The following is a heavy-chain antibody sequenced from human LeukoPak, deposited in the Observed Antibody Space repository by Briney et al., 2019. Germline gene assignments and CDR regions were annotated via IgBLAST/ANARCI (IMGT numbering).Heavy chain of an antibody. J-gene: IGHJ4*02. CDR1: GFTFSRYW. D-gene: IGHD6-19*01. Sequence: GGSLRLSCTASGFTFSRYWMHWVSQDPGKGLVWVSRINRDGSSTTYADSVKGGLTISRDKAKKRLYMQMNRLRDGDTAVYHCVRGSTSDWYPADYWGQGTLVTVSS. CDR2: INRDGSST. V-gene: IGHV3-74*01. CDR3: VRGSTSDWYPADY.